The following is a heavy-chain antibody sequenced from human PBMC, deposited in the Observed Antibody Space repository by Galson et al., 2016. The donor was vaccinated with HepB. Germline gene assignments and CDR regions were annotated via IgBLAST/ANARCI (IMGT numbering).Heavy chain of an antibody. D-gene: IGHD3-9*01. Sequence: SVKVSCKASGYTFTSYGISWVRQAPGQGLEWMGWISPYYRNTNYTEKFQGRVTMTTDTSTTTAYMELRSLRADDTAIYYCARAELFYDFLTGSYYFYGMDVWVQGTTVTFSS. V-gene: IGHV1-18*01. CDR1: GYTFTSYG. CDR3: ARAELFYDFLTGSYYFYGMDV. CDR2: ISPYYRNT. J-gene: IGHJ6*02.